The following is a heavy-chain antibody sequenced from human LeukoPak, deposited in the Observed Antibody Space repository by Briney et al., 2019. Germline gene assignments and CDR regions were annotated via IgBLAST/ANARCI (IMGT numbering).Heavy chain of an antibody. Sequence: GGSLRLSCAASGFTFSSYSMNWVRQAPGKGLEWVSSISSSSSYIYYADSVKGRFTISRDNAKNSLYLQMNSLRAEDTAMYYCARDYGDYEAYYYGMDVWSQGTTVTVSS. D-gene: IGHD4-17*01. V-gene: IGHV3-21*01. CDR2: ISSSSSYI. CDR1: GFTFSSYS. J-gene: IGHJ6*02. CDR3: ARDYGDYEAYYYGMDV.